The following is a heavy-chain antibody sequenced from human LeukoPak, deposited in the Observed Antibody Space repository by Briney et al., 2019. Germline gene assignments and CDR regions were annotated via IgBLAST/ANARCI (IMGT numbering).Heavy chain of an antibody. J-gene: IGHJ4*02. D-gene: IGHD5-18*01. CDR2: ISSSSSYI. Sequence: PGGSLRPSCAPSGFTFSSYRMNSVRQAPGKGLEWDSSISSSSSYIYHADSVNGRFTISTANAQNSLYLQTTYLRVPDTSVYYCARDLGCSYGASWGQGPGVSVSS. CDR1: GFTFSSYR. CDR3: ARDLGCSYGAS. V-gene: IGHV3-21*01.